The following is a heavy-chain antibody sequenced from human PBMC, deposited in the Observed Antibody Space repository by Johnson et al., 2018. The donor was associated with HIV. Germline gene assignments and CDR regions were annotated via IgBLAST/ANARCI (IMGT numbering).Heavy chain of an antibody. J-gene: IGHJ3*02. CDR2: ISYDGSNK. CDR3: ARELGYSSSNDAFDI. V-gene: IGHV3-30*04. D-gene: IGHD6-13*01. Sequence: QVQLVESGGGVVQPGRSLRLSCAASGFTFSSYAMHWVRQAPGKGLEWVAVISYDGSNKYYADSVKGRFTISRDNSKNTLYLQMNSLRAEDTAVYYCARELGYSSSNDAFDIWGKGTMVTVSS. CDR1: GFTFSSYA.